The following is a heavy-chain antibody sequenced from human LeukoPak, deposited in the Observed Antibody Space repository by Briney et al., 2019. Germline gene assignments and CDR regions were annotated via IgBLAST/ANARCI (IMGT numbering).Heavy chain of an antibody. D-gene: IGHD6-19*01. CDR1: GASMSSNY. J-gene: IGHJ4*02. CDR3: ASTRRAAVAGRFDS. V-gene: IGHV4-4*09. Sequence: SETLSLTCNVSGASMSSNYWSWIRQPPGRGLEWIGYIYHSGNTNYSPSLVSRVTMSVDESKNQFSLRVHFVSAADTAVYYCASTRRAAVAGRFDSWGQGTLVTVSS. CDR2: IYHSGNT.